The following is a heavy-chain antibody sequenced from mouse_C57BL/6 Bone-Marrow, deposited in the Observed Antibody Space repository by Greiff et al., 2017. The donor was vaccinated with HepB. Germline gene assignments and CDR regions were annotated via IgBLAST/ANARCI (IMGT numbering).Heavy chain of an antibody. J-gene: IGHJ3*01. CDR2: INPNNGGT. Sequence: VQLQQSGPELVKPGASVKISCKASGYTFTDYYMNWVTQSHGKSLEWIGDINPNNGGTSYNQKFKGKATLTVDKYSSTAYMELRSLTSEDSAVYYCARGFHFNYYGSRPFAYWGQGTLVTVSA. D-gene: IGHD1-1*01. CDR1: GYTFTDYY. CDR3: ARGFHFNYYGSRPFAY. V-gene: IGHV1-26*01.